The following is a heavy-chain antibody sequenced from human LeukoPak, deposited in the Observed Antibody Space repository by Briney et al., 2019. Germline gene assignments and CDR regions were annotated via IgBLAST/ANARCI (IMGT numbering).Heavy chain of an antibody. CDR3: ARVSSSSWSPVRYYYYGMDV. CDR1: GYTFTSYG. CDR2: ISAYNGNT. V-gene: IGHV1-18*01. J-gene: IGHJ6*02. Sequence: ASVKVSCNASGYTFTSYGNSWVRQAPGQGLEWMGWISAYNGNTNYAQKLQGRVTMTTDTSTSKDYMELRSLRSDDTAVYYCARVSSSSWSPVRYYYYGMDVWGQGTTVTVSS. D-gene: IGHD6-13*01.